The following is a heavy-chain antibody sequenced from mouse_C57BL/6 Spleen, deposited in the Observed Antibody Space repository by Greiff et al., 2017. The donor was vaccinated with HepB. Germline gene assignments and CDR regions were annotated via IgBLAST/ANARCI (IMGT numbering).Heavy chain of an antibody. D-gene: IGHD1-1*01. CDR3: AGEINYGSSYDYAMDY. V-gene: IGHV1-55*01. CDR2: IYPGSGST. Sequence: QVQLQQPGAELVKPGASVKMSCKASGYTFTSYWITWVKQRPGQGLEWIGDIYPGSGSTNYNEKFKSKATLTVDTSSSTAYMQLSSLTSEDSAVYYCAGEINYGSSYDYAMDYWGQGTSVTVSS. J-gene: IGHJ4*01. CDR1: GYTFTSYW.